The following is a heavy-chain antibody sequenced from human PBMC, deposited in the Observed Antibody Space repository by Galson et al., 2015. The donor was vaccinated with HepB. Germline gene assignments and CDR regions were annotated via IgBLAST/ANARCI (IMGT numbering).Heavy chain of an antibody. V-gene: IGHV3-30-3*01. J-gene: IGHJ5*02. CDR1: GFTFSSYA. CDR2: ISYDGSNK. D-gene: IGHD3-3*01. Sequence: SLRLSCAASGFTFSSYAMHWVRQAPGKGLEWVAVISYDGSNKYYADSVKGRFTISRDNSKNTLYLQMNSLRAEDTAVYYCARDPLGVGWFDPWGQGTLVTVSS. CDR3: ARDPLGVGWFDP.